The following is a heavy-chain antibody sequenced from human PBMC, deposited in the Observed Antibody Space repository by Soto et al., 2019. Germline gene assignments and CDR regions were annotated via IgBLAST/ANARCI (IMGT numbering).Heavy chain of an antibody. CDR3: ASGGSSLNFDS. CDR2: INSDGSST. J-gene: IGHJ4*02. CDR1: GFTFRSYW. V-gene: IGHV3-74*01. D-gene: IGHD6-6*01. Sequence: PGGSLRLCCAASGFTFRSYWMQWVRQAPGKGLVWVSWINSDGSSTSYADSVKGRFTISRDNAKNTLYLQMNSLRAEDTAVYYCASGGSSLNFDSWGQGT.